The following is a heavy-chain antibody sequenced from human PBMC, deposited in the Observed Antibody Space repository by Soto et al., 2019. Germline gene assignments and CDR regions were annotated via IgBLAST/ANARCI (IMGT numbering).Heavy chain of an antibody. V-gene: IGHV3-30-3*01. CDR2: MSYDGSHI. CDR1: GFTFSSYT. D-gene: IGHD6-6*01. Sequence: QVHLVESGGGVVQPGRSLRLSCAASGFTFSSYTIHWVRQAPGTGLEWVAVMSYDGSHIYYADSVEGRFTISRDNSRNTLYLQMNSLRVEDTAVYYCAIGFVGSSSFYSFDYWGKGTLVTVSS. CDR3: AIGFVGSSSFYSFDY. J-gene: IGHJ4*02.